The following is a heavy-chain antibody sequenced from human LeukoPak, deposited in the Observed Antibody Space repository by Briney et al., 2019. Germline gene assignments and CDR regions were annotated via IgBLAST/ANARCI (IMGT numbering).Heavy chain of an antibody. Sequence: GGSLRLSCAASGFTFGSYAMSWVRQAPGKGLEWVSAISGSGGSTYYADSVKGRFTISRDNSKNTLYLQMNSLRAEDTAVYYCAKDLLPYDILTGPVDFWGQGTLVTVSS. V-gene: IGHV3-23*01. D-gene: IGHD3-9*01. CDR2: ISGSGGST. J-gene: IGHJ4*02. CDR3: AKDLLPYDILTGPVDF. CDR1: GFTFGSYA.